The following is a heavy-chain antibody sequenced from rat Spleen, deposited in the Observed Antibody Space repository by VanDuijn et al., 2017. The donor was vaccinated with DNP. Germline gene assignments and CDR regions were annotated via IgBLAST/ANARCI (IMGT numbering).Heavy chain of an antibody. CDR3: AKNRYGGYQPYAMDV. Sequence: EVQLVESGGGLVQPGRSLKLSCAASGFTFSAYYMAWVRQAPAKGLEWVAYIGSPAYAPYYTDSVKGRFAIYRDNAKSTLYLQMESLRSEDTATYYCAKNRYGGYQPYAMDVWGQGTSVTVSS. CDR2: IGSPAYAP. CDR1: GFTFSAYY. D-gene: IGHD1-11*01. V-gene: IGHV5-25*01. J-gene: IGHJ4*01.